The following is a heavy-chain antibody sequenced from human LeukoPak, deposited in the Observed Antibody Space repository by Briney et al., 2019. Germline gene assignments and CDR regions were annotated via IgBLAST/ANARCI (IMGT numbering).Heavy chain of an antibody. CDR1: GFTFSDYA. D-gene: IGHD3-9*01. CDR3: TREKRYFDWFQADY. J-gene: IGHJ4*02. CDR2: IRSKAYGGAA. Sequence: GGSLRLSCTASGFTFSDYAMSWFRQAPGKGLEWVGFIRSKAYGGAAEYAASVKGRFTISRDDSKTIAYLQMNSLKTEDTAVYYCTREKRYFDWFQADYWGQGTLVTVSS. V-gene: IGHV3-49*03.